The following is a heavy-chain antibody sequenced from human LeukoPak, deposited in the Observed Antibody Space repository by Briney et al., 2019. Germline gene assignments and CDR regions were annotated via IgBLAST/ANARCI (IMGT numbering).Heavy chain of an antibody. CDR1: GGSISSGGYY. CDR3: ARNEYNWNYVGDY. V-gene: IGHV4-30-2*01. J-gene: IGHJ4*02. CDR2: IYHSGST. D-gene: IGHD1-7*01. Sequence: SQTLSLTCTVSGGSISSGGYYWSWIRQPPGKGLEWIGYIYHSGSTYYNPSLKSRVTISVDRSKNQFSLKLSSVTAADTAVYYCARNEYNWNYVGDYWGQGTLVTVSS.